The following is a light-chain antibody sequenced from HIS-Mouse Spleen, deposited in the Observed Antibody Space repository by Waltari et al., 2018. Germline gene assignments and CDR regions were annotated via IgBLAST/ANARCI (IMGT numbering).Light chain of an antibody. CDR3: QQYGSSPPWP. CDR1: QSVSSSY. V-gene: IGKV3-20*01. J-gene: IGKJ1*01. CDR2: GAS. Sequence: EIVLTQSPGTLSLSPGERDTLSCRASQSVSSSYLAWYQQKPGQAPRLLIYGASSRATGIPDRFSGSGSGTDFTLTISRLEPEDFAVYYCQQYGSSPPWPFGQGTKVEIK.